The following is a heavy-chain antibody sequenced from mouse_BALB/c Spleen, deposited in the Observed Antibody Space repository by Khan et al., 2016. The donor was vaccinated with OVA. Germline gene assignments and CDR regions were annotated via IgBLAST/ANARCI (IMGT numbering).Heavy chain of an antibody. D-gene: IGHD1-1*02. V-gene: IGHV3-2*02. CDR1: GYSITSDYA. Sequence: QLEESGPGLVKPSQSLSLTCTVTGYSITSDYAWNWIRQFPGNKLEWMGFISYSGNTKYNPSLKSRFSITRDTSKNQFFLQLNSVNTEDTATYDCARVYGGDFDYWGQGTSLTVSS. CDR3: ARVYGGDFDY. J-gene: IGHJ2*02. CDR2: ISYSGNT.